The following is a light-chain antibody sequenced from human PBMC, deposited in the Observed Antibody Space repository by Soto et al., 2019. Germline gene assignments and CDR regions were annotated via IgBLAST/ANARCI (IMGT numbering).Light chain of an antibody. CDR3: QQYGSSPYT. J-gene: IGKJ2*01. V-gene: IGKV3-20*01. CDR1: QSVSNRY. CDR2: GAS. Sequence: EIVLTQSPGTLSLSPGERVTVSCRASQSVSNRYLAWYQLKPGQAPRLFIYGASSRATGIPDRFSGSGSGTDVTLTISRLEPEDFAVYYCQQYGSSPYTFGQGTKLEIK.